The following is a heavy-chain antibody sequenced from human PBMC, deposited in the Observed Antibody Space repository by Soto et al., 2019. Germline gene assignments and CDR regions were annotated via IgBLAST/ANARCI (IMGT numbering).Heavy chain of an antibody. V-gene: IGHV4-34*01. CDR1: GGSFSRYY. CDR2: INHSGST. J-gene: IGHJ5*02. CDR3: ARGEGRLVGTWFDP. D-gene: IGHD5-12*01. Sequence: SETLSLTCDVYGGSFSRYYWNWIRQPPGKGLEWLGEINHSGSTNYNPSLESRVTISLDTSNTQFSLKLTSVTAADTAVYYCARGEGRLVGTWFDPWGQGTLVTVSS.